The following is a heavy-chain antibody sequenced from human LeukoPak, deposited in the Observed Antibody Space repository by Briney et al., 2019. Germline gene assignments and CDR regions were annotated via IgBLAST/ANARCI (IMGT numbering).Heavy chain of an antibody. CDR1: GYTFTSYY. CDR3: ARRDLDWEVKFDP. CDR2: ISAYNGNT. D-gene: IGHD3/OR15-3a*01. Sequence: ASVKVSCKTSGYTFTSYYIHWVRQAPGQGLEWMGWISAYNGNTNYAQKLQGRLTLTTDTSTSTAYMELRSLRSDDTAVYYCARRDLDWEVKFDPWGQGTLVTVSS. J-gene: IGHJ5*02. V-gene: IGHV1-18*04.